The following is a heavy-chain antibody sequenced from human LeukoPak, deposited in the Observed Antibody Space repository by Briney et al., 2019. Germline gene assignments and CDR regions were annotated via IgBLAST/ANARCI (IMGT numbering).Heavy chain of an antibody. Sequence: ASVKVSCKASGGTFSSYAISWVRQAPGQGLEWMGGIIPIFGTANYAQKFQGRVTITADESTGTDYMELSSLRSEDTAVYYCARVGGSSSWYENYYYYYGMDVWGQGTTVTVSS. V-gene: IGHV1-69*13. CDR1: GGTFSSYA. CDR3: ARVGGSSSWYENYYYYYGMDV. D-gene: IGHD6-13*01. J-gene: IGHJ6*02. CDR2: IIPIFGTA.